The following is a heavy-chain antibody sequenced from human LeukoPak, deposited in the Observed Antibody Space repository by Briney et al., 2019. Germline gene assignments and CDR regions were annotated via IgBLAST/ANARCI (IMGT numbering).Heavy chain of an antibody. CDR3: AKDGTSYYYIYY. J-gene: IGHJ4*02. V-gene: IGHV3-21*01. CDR2: ISTSSSYI. D-gene: IGHD1-1*01. CDR1: GFTFSSYS. Sequence: PGGSLRLSGAASGFTFSSYSMNWVRQAPGKGLEWVSFISTSSSYIHNADSVKGRFTVSRDDSKNTLYLQMNSLRGDDTAVYYCAKDGTSYYYIYYWGQGTLVTVSS.